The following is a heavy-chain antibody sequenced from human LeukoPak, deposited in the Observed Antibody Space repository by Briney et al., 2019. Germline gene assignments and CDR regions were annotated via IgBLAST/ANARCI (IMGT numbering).Heavy chain of an antibody. V-gene: IGHV1-2*02. D-gene: IGHD2-2*03. CDR1: GYTFTDYY. CDR3: ARGWIGNDYYYGMDV. CDR2: INPNSGDT. Sequence: ASVKVSCEASGYTFTDYYMHWVRQAPGQGLEWMGWINPNSGDTDYAQKFQGRVTMTRDTSVSTAYMELRRLRSDDTAVYYCARGWIGNDYYYGMDVWGQGTTVTVSS. J-gene: IGHJ6*02.